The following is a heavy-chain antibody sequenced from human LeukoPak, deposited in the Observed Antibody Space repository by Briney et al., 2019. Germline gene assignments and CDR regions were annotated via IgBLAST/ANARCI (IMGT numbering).Heavy chain of an antibody. CDR3: ARDGDYYGSGSSHDY. CDR1: VYTFTIYG. D-gene: IGHD3-10*01. J-gene: IGHJ4*02. V-gene: IGHV1-18*01. Sequence: ASVTVSCTSSVYTFTIYGISWVRQAPGQGREWMGWISAYNGNTNYAQKLQGRVTMTTDTSTSTAYMELRSLRSDDTAVYYCARDGDYYGSGSSHDYWGQGTLVTVSS. CDR2: ISAYNGNT.